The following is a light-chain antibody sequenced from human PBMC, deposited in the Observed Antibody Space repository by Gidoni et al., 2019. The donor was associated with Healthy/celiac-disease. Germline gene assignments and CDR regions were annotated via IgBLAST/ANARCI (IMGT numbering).Light chain of an antibody. CDR1: QSISSY. Sequence: DIQMTQSQSSLSASVGDRVTITCRASQSISSYLHWYQQTPGKAPKLLIYAASSLQSGVPSRFSGSGSGTDFTLTFSRLQPEVFATYYCPQSYSSVTFGQGTKLEIK. J-gene: IGKJ2*01. V-gene: IGKV1-39*01. CDR3: PQSYSSVT. CDR2: AAS.